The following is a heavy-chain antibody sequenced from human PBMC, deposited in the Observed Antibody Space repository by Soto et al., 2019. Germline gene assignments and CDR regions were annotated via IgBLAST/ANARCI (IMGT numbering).Heavy chain of an antibody. CDR1: GYTFTSYG. Sequence: QVQLVQSGAEVKKPGASVKVSCKASGYTFTSYGISWVRQAPGQGLEWMGWISAYNGNTNYAQKLQGRVTMTTDTSTSTAYMELRSLRSDDTAVYYCARDRSQAYDFWSGYYGYWGQGTLVTVSS. CDR2: ISAYNGNT. CDR3: ARDRSQAYDFWSGYYGY. D-gene: IGHD3-3*01. V-gene: IGHV1-18*01. J-gene: IGHJ4*02.